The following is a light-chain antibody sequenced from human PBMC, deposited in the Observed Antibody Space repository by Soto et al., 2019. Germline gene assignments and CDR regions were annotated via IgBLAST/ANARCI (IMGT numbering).Light chain of an antibody. CDR1: QSVSTN. Sequence: EILMTQSPASLSVSPGENATLSCRASQSVSTNLVWYQQKLGQSPRLLIYDASTRPTGIPARFGGMGSGTQFSLTITSLQSEDSAVYYCQQYHKWPPLTFGGGTKVEI. V-gene: IGKV3-15*01. J-gene: IGKJ4*01. CDR3: QQYHKWPPLT. CDR2: DAS.